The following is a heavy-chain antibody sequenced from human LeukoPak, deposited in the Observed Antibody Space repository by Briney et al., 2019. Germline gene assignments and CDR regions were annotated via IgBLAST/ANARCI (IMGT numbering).Heavy chain of an antibody. CDR2: IYHSGRT. CDR1: GYSISSGYY. V-gene: IGHV4-38-2*02. J-gene: IGHJ5*02. D-gene: IGHD3-10*01. Sequence: NPSETLSLTCTVSGYSISSGYYWGWIRQPPGKGLEWIGSIYHSGRTYYNPSLKSRVTISVDTSKNQFSLKLSSVTAADTAVYYCARAHLWFGELLPRVGWFDPWGQGTLVTVSS. CDR3: ARAHLWFGELLPRVGWFDP.